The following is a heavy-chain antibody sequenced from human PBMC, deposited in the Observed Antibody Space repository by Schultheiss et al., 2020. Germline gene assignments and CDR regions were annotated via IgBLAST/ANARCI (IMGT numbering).Heavy chain of an antibody. CDR2: INPSSGGT. Sequence: ASVKVSCKASGYTFSDHYIHWVRQAPGQGLEWMGWINPSSGGTNYAQKFRGWVTMTRDASNRTAYMELSRLRSDDTAVYYCATGLHIVVATAISGFDAYDIWGQGAMVTVSS. J-gene: IGHJ3*02. CDR1: GYTFSDHY. D-gene: IGHD2-21*02. V-gene: IGHV1-2*04. CDR3: ATGLHIVVATAISGFDAYDI.